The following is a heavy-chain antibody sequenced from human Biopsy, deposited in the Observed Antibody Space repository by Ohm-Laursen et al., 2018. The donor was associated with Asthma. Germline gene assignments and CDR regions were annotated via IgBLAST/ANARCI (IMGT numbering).Heavy chain of an antibody. Sequence: ASVKVSCKASGYTVTRYSINWVRQAPGQGLEWMGWINTNTGNPTYAQGFTGRFVFSLDTSVNTAHLQISSLKDEDTSVYYCARMISYYHEMRAPFFNYWGQGTLVTVSS. D-gene: IGHD3-22*01. CDR2: INTNTGNP. CDR3: ARMISYYHEMRAPFFNY. CDR1: GYTVTRYS. V-gene: IGHV7-4-1*02. J-gene: IGHJ4*02.